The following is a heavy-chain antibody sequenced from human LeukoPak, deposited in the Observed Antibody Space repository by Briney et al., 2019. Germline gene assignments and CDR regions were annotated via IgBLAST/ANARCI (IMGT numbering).Heavy chain of an antibody. CDR2: IYYSGST. CDR1: GGSISSSNYY. Sequence: PSETLSLTCTVSGGSISSSNYYWGWIRQPPGKGLEWVGSIYYSGSTYYNPSLKSRVTISVDTSKNQFSLKLSSVTAADTAVYYGARPPRGPGYYFVCWGQGTLVTVSS. D-gene: IGHD6-13*01. V-gene: IGHV4-39*01. J-gene: IGHJ4*02. CDR3: ARPPRGPGYYFVC.